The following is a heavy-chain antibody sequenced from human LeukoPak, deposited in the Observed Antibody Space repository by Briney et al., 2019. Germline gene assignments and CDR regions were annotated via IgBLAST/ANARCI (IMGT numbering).Heavy chain of an antibody. J-gene: IGHJ4*02. D-gene: IGHD5-12*01. CDR2: ISTDSTYI. Sequence: GESLRLSCAGSGFTFSTYAMNWVRQAPGKGLEWVSSISTDSTYIYYADSVRGRFTISRDNAKNSLFLQMNSLRVEDTAVYYCTREGYSGYAQHWGQGTLVTVSS. CDR3: TREGYSGYAQH. CDR1: GFTFSTYA. V-gene: IGHV3-21*01.